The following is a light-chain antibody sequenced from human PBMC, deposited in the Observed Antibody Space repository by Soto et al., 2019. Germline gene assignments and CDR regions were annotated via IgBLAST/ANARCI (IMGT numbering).Light chain of an antibody. J-gene: IGKJ1*01. CDR3: QQTNSFPRT. V-gene: IGKV1-12*01. Sequence: DIQMTQSPSSLSASVGDSVTITCRASQDISSWLAWYQQKPGKAPNLLIYAASSLQSGVPSRFSGSGSGTDFTLTINSLQPEDIATYYCQQTNSFPRTFGQGTKVDI. CDR2: AAS. CDR1: QDISSW.